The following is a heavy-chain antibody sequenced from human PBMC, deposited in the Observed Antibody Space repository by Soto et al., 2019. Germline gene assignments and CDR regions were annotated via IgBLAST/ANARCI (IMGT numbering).Heavy chain of an antibody. CDR1: GFTFSSYG. J-gene: IGHJ6*02. CDR3: AKVLRSTYYDFWSGYYASLGDYYYGMDV. D-gene: IGHD3-3*01. V-gene: IGHV3-30*18. CDR2: ISYDGSNK. Sequence: GGSLRLSCXASGFTFSSYGMHWVRQAPGKGLEWVAVISYDGSNKYYADSVKGRFTISRDNSKNTLYLQMNSLRAEDTAVYYCAKVLRSTYYDFWSGYYASLGDYYYGMDVWGQGTTVTVSS.